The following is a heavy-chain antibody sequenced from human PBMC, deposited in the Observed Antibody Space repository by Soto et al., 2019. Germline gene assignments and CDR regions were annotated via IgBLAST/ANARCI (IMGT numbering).Heavy chain of an antibody. CDR3: ARGDREDTAVVIGVRPGEYGVDV. J-gene: IGHJ6*02. D-gene: IGHD2-15*01. CDR2: ISYNGGNR. CDR1: GFTFSNYA. Sequence: QVQLVESGGGVVQPGRSLRLSCAASGFTFSNYAMHWVRQAPGKGLECVAVISYNGGNRFYRDYVKGRFTISRDNSKNTVHLQIDSLRYGDAAVYYCARGDREDTAVVIGVRPGEYGVDVWGQGTTVTVSS. V-gene: IGHV3-30*04.